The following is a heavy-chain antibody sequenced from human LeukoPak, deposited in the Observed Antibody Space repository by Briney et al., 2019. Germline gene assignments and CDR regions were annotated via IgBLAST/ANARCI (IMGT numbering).Heavy chain of an antibody. CDR1: GLTFSNYW. Sequence: GGSLRLSCVVSGLTFSNYWMIWVRQAPGKGLESVAIVNEDGSAKYYLDSVKGRFTISRDNARNSLYLEMNSLRAEDTAVYYCARDYWRSIDHWGQGTLVTVSS. D-gene: IGHD1-1*01. CDR3: ARDYWRSIDH. CDR2: VNEDGSAK. V-gene: IGHV3-7*01. J-gene: IGHJ4*02.